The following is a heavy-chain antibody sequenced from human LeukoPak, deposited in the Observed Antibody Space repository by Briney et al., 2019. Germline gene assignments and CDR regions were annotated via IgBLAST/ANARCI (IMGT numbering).Heavy chain of an antibody. Sequence: SETLPLTCAVSGGSISSGGYSWSWIRQPPGKGLEWIGYIYHSGSTYYNPSLKSRVTISVDRSKNQFSLKLSSVTAADTAVYYCARGGYYYGSGSYYYFDYWGQGTLVTVSS. CDR3: ARGGYYYGSGSYYYFDY. CDR1: GGSISSGGYS. CDR2: IYHSGST. J-gene: IGHJ4*02. V-gene: IGHV4-30-2*01. D-gene: IGHD3-10*01.